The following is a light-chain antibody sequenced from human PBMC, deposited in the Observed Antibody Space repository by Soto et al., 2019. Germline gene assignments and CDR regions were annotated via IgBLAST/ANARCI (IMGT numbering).Light chain of an antibody. Sequence: DIQMTQSPSILSASLGDRVTITCRASQSISSWLAWYQQKQGKAPNLLIYKASHLENGVPSRFSGSGYGTEFNLTISSLQPGDFATYYCQHYNSYSEAFGQGTKVDIK. CDR1: QSISSW. CDR2: KAS. J-gene: IGKJ1*01. V-gene: IGKV1-5*03. CDR3: QHYNSYSEA.